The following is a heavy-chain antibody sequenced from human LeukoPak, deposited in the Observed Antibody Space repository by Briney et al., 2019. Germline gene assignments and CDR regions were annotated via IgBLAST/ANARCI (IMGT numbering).Heavy chain of an antibody. CDR2: IGANTDDT. J-gene: IGHJ6*02. CDR1: GTTFNTHG. V-gene: IGHV3-23*01. CDR3: AKNGRILDV. Sequence: GGSLRLSCAASGTTFNTHGMSWVRQAPGRGPEWVSSIGANTDDTYYAESVKGRFTISRDRSKNTIYLQMSSLRAKDTAVYYCAKNGRILDVRGQGTTVTVSS. D-gene: IGHD2-8*01.